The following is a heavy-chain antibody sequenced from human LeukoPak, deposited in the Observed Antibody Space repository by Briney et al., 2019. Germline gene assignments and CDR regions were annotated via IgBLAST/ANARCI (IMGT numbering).Heavy chain of an antibody. Sequence: SETLPLTCTVSGGSINSYYWSWIRQPPGKGLEWIGYIYYSGSTNYNPSLRSRVTISVDTSKNQFSLKLSSVTAADTAVYYCARGSRSSDYWGQGTLVTVSS. CDR2: IYYSGST. CDR3: ARGSRSSDY. CDR1: GGSINSYY. V-gene: IGHV4-59*01. J-gene: IGHJ4*02.